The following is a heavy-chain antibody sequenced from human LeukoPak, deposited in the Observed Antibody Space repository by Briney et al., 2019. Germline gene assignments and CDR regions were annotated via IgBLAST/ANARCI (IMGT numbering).Heavy chain of an antibody. D-gene: IGHD3-22*01. V-gene: IGHV4-4*07. CDR3: ARLQGYYDSSGHWQPHYFDY. J-gene: IGHJ4*02. CDR1: GASISSSF. Sequence: PSETLSLTCTVSGASISSSFWSWIRQPAGKGLEWIGRIKTTGTTNYNPSLKSRLNMSIDSSRNQFSLKLNSVTAADTAVYYCARLQGYYDSSGHWQPHYFDYWGQGTLVTVSS. CDR2: IKTTGTT.